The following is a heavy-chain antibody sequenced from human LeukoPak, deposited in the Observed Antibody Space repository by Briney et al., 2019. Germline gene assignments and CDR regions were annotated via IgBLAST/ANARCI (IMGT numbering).Heavy chain of an antibody. CDR1: GFTFSSYA. Sequence: PGVSLRLSCAASGFTFSSYAMSWVRQAPGKGLEWVSAISGSGGSTYYADSVKGRFTISRDNSKNTLYLQLNSLSAEDTAVYYCASFHRVPSITFDYWGQGTLVTVSS. D-gene: IGHD3-10*01. CDR3: ASFHRVPSITFDY. V-gene: IGHV3-23*01. CDR2: ISGSGGST. J-gene: IGHJ4*02.